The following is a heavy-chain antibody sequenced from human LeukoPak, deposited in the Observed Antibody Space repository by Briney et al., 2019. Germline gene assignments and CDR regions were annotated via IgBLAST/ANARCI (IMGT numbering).Heavy chain of an antibody. J-gene: IGHJ4*02. CDR1: GFTFSSYA. Sequence: HPGGSLRLSCAASGFTFSSYAMHWVRQAPGKGLEWVAVISYDGSNKYYADSVKGRFTISRDNSKNTLYLQMNSLRAEDTAIYYCAAHEVGGTDQYFDYWGQGTPVTVSS. V-gene: IGHV3-30-3*01. CDR2: ISYDGSNK. D-gene: IGHD1-26*01. CDR3: AAHEVGGTDQYFDY.